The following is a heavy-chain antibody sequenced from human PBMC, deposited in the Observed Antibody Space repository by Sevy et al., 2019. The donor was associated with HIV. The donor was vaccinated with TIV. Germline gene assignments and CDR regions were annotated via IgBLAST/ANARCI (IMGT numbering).Heavy chain of an antibody. J-gene: IGHJ5*02. CDR3: ARISTVRGKFNWFDP. CDR1: GYNFDGSG. CDR2: IGVYNGNK. V-gene: IGHV1-18*01. D-gene: IGHD3-10*01. Sequence: ASVKVSCKASGYNFDGSGISWVRQAPGHGLEWMGWIGVYNGNKKYAQRFQDRATMTTDISTSTAYMELRSLKFDDTAAYFCARISTVRGKFNWFDPWGQGTLVTVSS.